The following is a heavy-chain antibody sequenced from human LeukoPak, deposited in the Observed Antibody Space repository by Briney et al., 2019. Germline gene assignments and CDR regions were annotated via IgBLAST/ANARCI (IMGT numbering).Heavy chain of an antibody. V-gene: IGHV3-30*03. Sequence: GRSLRLSCAASGFTFSNYGIHWVRQAPGRGLEWVAVISYDGNKKYYADSVKGRFTISRDNSKNTLYLQMNSLRAEDTAVYYCAREERFLEWSYYYGMDVWGQGTTVTVSS. CDR2: ISYDGNKK. CDR1: GFTFSNYG. D-gene: IGHD3-3*01. CDR3: AREERFLEWSYYYGMDV. J-gene: IGHJ6*02.